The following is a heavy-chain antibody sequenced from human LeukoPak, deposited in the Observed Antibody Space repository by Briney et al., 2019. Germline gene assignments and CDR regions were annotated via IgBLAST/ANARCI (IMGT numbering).Heavy chain of an antibody. V-gene: IGHV3-23*01. CDR1: GFTFSSYA. Sequence: GDSLRLSCAASGFTFSSYAMSWVRQAPGKGLEWVSAISGSGGSTYHADSVKGRFTISRDNSKNTLYLQMNSLRAEDTAVYYCAKDFSGHFDYWGQGTLVTVSS. J-gene: IGHJ4*02. CDR2: ISGSGGST. CDR3: AKDFSGHFDY.